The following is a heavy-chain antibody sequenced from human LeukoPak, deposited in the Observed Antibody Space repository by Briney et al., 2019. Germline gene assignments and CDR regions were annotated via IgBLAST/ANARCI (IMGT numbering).Heavy chain of an antibody. CDR3: ARLTKGRYFDYIFDY. V-gene: IGHV4-39*01. D-gene: IGHD3-9*01. CDR1: GASLSNTDFY. CDR2: IYYSGST. Sequence: SGTLSLTCTVSGASLSNTDFYWGWIRQPPGKGQQWIGNIYYSGSTYYNPSLSSRVTMSVDTSKNQFSLKMTSVTAADTAVYYCARLTKGRYFDYIFDYWGQGTLFTVST. J-gene: IGHJ4*02.